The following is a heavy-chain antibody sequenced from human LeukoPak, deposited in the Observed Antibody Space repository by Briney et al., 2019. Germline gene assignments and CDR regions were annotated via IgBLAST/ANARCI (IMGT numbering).Heavy chain of an antibody. CDR1: GFTFSDHY. CDR3: ARLPDEAFDI. CDR2: TRNKANSYTT. V-gene: IGHV3-72*01. J-gene: IGHJ3*02. Sequence: PGGSLRLSCAASGFTFSDHYMDWVRQAPGKGLEWVGRTRNKANSYTTEYAASVKGRFTISRDDSKNSLYLQMNSLKTEDTAVYYCARLPDEAFDIWGQGTMVTVSS.